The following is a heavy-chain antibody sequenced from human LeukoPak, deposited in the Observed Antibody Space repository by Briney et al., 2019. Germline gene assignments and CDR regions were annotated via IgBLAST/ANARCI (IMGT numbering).Heavy chain of an antibody. V-gene: IGHV4-59*01. D-gene: IGHD3-16*02. J-gene: IGHJ4*02. CDR1: GGSISTYY. Sequence: SETLSLTCTVSGGSISTYYWIWIRQPPGKGLEWIGYIYYSGSTNYNPSLKSRVSISVDTSKNQLSLKLSSVTPADTAVYYCAREARLGELSPSGYWGQGTLVTVSS. CDR2: IYYSGST. CDR3: AREARLGELSPSGY.